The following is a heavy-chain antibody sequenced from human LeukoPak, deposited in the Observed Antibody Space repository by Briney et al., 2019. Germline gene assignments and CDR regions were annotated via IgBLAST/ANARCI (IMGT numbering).Heavy chain of an antibody. Sequence: PGGSLRLSCAASGFTFDDYAMHWVRQAPGKGLEWVSRINSDGSSTSHADSVKGRFTISRDNAKNTLYLQMNSLRAEDTAVYYCARAPQFLYYYYGMDVWGQGTTVTVSS. V-gene: IGHV3-74*01. CDR3: ARAPQFLYYYYGMDV. D-gene: IGHD2-21*01. CDR2: INSDGSST. J-gene: IGHJ6*02. CDR1: GFTFDDYA.